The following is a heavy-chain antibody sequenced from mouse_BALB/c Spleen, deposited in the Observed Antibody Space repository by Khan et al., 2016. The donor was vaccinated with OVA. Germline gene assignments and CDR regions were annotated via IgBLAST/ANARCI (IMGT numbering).Heavy chain of an antibody. D-gene: IGHD2-1*01. Sequence: VQLKESGAELVRPGALVKLSCKASGFNIKDYYMLWVKQRPEQGLEWIGWIDPENGNTIYDPKFQAKASITADTSSNTAYLQLSSLTSEDTAVDYYARRVYGNYWFAYWGQGTLVTVSA. V-gene: IGHV14-1*02. CDR1: GFNIKDYY. CDR3: ARRVYGNYWFAY. CDR2: IDPENGNT. J-gene: IGHJ3*01.